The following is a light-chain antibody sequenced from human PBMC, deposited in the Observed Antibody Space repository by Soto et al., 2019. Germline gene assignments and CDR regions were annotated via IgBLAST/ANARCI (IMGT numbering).Light chain of an antibody. CDR3: QQYCSFPLT. J-gene: IGKJ4*01. CDR1: QGISSY. V-gene: IGKV1D-8*01. Sequence: VIGMTQSPSLLSASTGDRVTSSCRMSQGISSYLSCYQQKPGKAPELLIYASSTLQSWVPSRFSGSGSGTDFTLTISCLQSEDFATYYCQQYCSFPLTFGGGTKVEIK. CDR2: ASS.